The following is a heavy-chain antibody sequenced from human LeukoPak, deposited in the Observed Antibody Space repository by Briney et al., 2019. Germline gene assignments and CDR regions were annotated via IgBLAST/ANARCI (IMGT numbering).Heavy chain of an antibody. D-gene: IGHD3-22*01. CDR2: IYYSGST. J-gene: IGHJ6*02. CDR1: GGSINSYY. Sequence: SETLSLTCTVSGGSINSYYWSWIRQPPGKGLEWIGYIYYSGSTNYNPSLKSRVTISVDTSKNQFSLKLSSVTAADTAVYYCARDYYDSSGYYYRPDYYYGMDVWGQGTTVTVSS. V-gene: IGHV4-59*01. CDR3: ARDYYDSSGYYYRPDYYYGMDV.